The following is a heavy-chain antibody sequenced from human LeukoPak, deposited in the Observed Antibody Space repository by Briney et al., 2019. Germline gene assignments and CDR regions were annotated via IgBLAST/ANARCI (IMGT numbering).Heavy chain of an antibody. V-gene: IGHV5-10-1*01. J-gene: IGHJ4*02. CDR1: GYSFTSYW. Sequence: GESLKISCKASGYSFTSYWISWVRQMPGKGLEWMGRIDPSDSYTNYSPSFQGHVTISADKSISTAYLQWSSLKASDTAMYYCARHYYGSGSYEDFDYWGQGTLVTVSS. D-gene: IGHD3-10*01. CDR2: IDPSDSYT. CDR3: ARHYYGSGSYEDFDY.